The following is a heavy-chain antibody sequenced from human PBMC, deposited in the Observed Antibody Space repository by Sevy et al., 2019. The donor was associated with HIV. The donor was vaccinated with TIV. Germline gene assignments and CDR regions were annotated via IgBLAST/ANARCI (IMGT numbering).Heavy chain of an antibody. CDR3: AKDLRITIFGVVIDYYMDV. D-gene: IGHD3-3*01. V-gene: IGHV3-23*01. CDR1: GFTFSSYA. Sequence: GGFLRLSCAASGFTFSSYAMSWVRQAPGKGLEWVSAISGSGGSTYYADSVKGRFTISRDNSKNTLYLQMNSLRAEDTAVYYCAKDLRITIFGVVIDYYMDVWGKGTTVTVSS. J-gene: IGHJ6*03. CDR2: ISGSGGST.